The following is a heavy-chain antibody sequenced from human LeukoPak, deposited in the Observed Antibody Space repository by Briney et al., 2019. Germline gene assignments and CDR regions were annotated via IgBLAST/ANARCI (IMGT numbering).Heavy chain of an antibody. V-gene: IGHV3-23*01. J-gene: IGHJ4*02. CDR2: ISGSGGST. CDR3: AKVYSYALDYFDY. D-gene: IGHD5-18*01. CDR1: GFTFNSYW. Sequence: GGSLRLSCAASGFTFNSYWMSWVRQAPGKGLEWVSGISGSGGSTYYADSVKGRFTISRDNSKNTLYLQMNSLRAEDTAVYYCAKVYSYALDYFDYWGQGTLVTVSS.